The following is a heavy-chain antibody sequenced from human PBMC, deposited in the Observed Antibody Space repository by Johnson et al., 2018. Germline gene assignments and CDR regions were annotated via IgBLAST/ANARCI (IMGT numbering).Heavy chain of an antibody. CDR2: IIPIFGTV. D-gene: IGHD3-9*01. V-gene: IGHV1-69*12. Sequence: VQLVQCGAEVMEPGSSVKVSCKSSGNTFSLYSFTWVRQAPGQGLEWMGGIIPIFGTVNYAQGVQGRVTITADESTSTAYMDLNTLRSEDTAVYDRARGLGTIIRLGYYGSDVWGQGTTVIVSS. J-gene: IGHJ6*02. CDR1: GNTFSLYS. CDR3: ARGLGTIIRLGYYGSDV.